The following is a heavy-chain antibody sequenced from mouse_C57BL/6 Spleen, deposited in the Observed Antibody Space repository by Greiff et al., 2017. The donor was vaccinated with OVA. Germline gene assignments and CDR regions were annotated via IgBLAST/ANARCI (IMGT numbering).Heavy chain of an antibody. Sequence: EVQGVESGGGLVKPGGSLKLSCAASGFTLSDYGMHWVRQAPEKGLEWVAYISSGSSTIYYADTVKGRFTISRDNAKNTLFLQMTSLRSEDTAMYYCARQGDHFDYWGQGTTLTVSS. J-gene: IGHJ2*01. V-gene: IGHV5-17*01. D-gene: IGHD3-3*01. CDR1: GFTLSDYG. CDR3: ARQGDHFDY. CDR2: ISSGSSTI.